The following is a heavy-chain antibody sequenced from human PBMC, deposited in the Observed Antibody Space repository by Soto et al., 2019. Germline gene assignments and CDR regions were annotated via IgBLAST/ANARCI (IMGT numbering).Heavy chain of an antibody. CDR1: GFTFSTSG. V-gene: IGHV3-30*18. CDR2: ISYDGVDK. J-gene: IGHJ6*02. CDR3: AKDQIVVTGRGHYGLDV. D-gene: IGHD3-22*01. Sequence: GGSLRLSCAASGFTFSTSGMHWVRQAPGKGLEWVTVISYDGVDKYYAESVKGRFSISRDNSKNTLYLQMNSLRTEDTATYYCAKDQIVVTGRGHYGLDVWGQGTTVTVS.